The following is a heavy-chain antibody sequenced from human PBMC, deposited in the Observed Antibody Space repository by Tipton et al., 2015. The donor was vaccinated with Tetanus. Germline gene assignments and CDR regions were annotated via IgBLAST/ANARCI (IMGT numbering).Heavy chain of an antibody. D-gene: IGHD5-18*01. V-gene: IGHV4-31*11. J-gene: IGHJ4*02. CDR1: GGLLSTGGYL. Sequence: TLPLTCAVSGGLLSTGGYLWTWVRQQPGKGLEWIGNIYYTAHNSYNPSLDSRVSISVDTSKNQCSLRLTSVTAADTAVYYCARGLPRAPFYFDYWGQGKQVTVSS. CDR2: IYYTAHN. CDR3: ARGLPRAPFYFDY.